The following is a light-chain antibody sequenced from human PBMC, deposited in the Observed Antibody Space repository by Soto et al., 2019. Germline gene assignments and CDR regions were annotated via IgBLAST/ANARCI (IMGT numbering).Light chain of an antibody. CDR1: QSVSTY. CDR2: DAS. Sequence: ETVLTQSPATLSLSPGESATLSCRASQSVSTYFGWYQQKPGQPPRLLIYDASRRAPGVPARFTGSGSGTDFTPTITSLEPDDFAIYYCQQRRYWPITFGRWTKVDVK. J-gene: IGKJ3*01. CDR3: QQRRYWPIT. V-gene: IGKV3-11*01.